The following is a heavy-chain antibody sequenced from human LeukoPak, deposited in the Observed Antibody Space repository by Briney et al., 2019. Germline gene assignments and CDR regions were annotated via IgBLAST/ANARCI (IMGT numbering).Heavy chain of an antibody. CDR1: GGSISSYY. CDR2: IYYSGST. V-gene: IGHV4-59*01. Sequence: SETLSLTCTVSGGSISSYYWSWIRQSPGKGLEWIGYIYYSGSTNYNPSLKSRVTISVDTSKNQFSLNLSSVTAADTAVDYCARDQGYGMDVWGQGTTVTVSS. CDR3: ARDQGYGMDV. J-gene: IGHJ6*02.